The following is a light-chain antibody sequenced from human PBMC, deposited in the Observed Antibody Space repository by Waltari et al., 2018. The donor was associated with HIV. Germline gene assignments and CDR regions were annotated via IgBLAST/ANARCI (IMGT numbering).Light chain of an antibody. Sequence: QSALTQPPSASGSPGQSVTISCTGTSSDVGGYNFVSWYQQHPGKAPKLMIFEVTKRPSGVPARFCGSKSGNAASLTVSGLQADDEADYYCSSYAGSNNLVFGGGTKLTVL. CDR3: SSYAGSNNLV. CDR1: SSDVGGYNF. V-gene: IGLV2-8*01. J-gene: IGLJ2*01. CDR2: EVT.